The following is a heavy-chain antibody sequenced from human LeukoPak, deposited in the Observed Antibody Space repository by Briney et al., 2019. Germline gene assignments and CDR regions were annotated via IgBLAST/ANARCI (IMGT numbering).Heavy chain of an antibody. Sequence: GGSLRLSCAASGITFSSYGMSWVRQAPGKGLEWVACISSSGGTKYYADSVKGRFTISRDNSKNTLYLQMNSLRAEDTAIYYCAKNGDRGAYCTIVTCYPYFYYYMDVWGKGTTVTI. J-gene: IGHJ6*03. CDR1: GITFSSYG. D-gene: IGHD2-8*01. V-gene: IGHV3-23*01. CDR3: AKNGDRGAYCTIVTCYPYFYYYMDV. CDR2: ISSSGGTK.